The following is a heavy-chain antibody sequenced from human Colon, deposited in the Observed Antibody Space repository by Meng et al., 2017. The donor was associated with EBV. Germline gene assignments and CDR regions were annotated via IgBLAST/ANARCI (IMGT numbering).Heavy chain of an antibody. V-gene: IGHV4-30-4*01. CDR3: AREENTSGWYYH. CDR2: IYYSGST. CDR1: GGSISNGGYY. D-gene: IGHD6-13*01. J-gene: IGHJ4*02. Sequence: VRLEVSVPGLVTPQQTLSLHCTVSGGSISNGGYYWSWIRQPPGKGLEWIGYIYYSGSTYFNPSLKSRSFMSVDTSKNQFSLSLNSVTAADTAVYYCAREENTSGWYYHWGQGTLVTVSS.